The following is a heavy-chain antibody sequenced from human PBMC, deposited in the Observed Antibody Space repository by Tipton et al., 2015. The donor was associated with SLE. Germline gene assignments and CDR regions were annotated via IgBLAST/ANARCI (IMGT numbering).Heavy chain of an antibody. Sequence: LRLSCTASGFTFDGHAMHWVRQPPGKGLEWIGYIFDSGSTNYNPSLQSRVTISVDTSKNQFSLKVTSVTAADTAVYYCARGGASSKWLDPWGQGTLVTVSS. CDR2: IFDSGST. D-gene: IGHD6-6*01. J-gene: IGHJ5*02. CDR1: GFTFDGHA. V-gene: IGHV4-59*11. CDR3: ARGGASSKWLDP.